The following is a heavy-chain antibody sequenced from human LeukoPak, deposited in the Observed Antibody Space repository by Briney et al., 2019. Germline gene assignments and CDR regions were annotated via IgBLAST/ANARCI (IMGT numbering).Heavy chain of an antibody. CDR1: GFTFSSSG. CDR2: IRYDGTSK. J-gene: IGHJ4*02. D-gene: IGHD1-26*01. V-gene: IGHV3-30*02. CDR3: AKETRGSYSDY. Sequence: GGSLRLSCAASGFTFSSSGMHSVRQAPGKGLEWVAFIRYDGTSKYYADSVKGRFTNSRDNSKNTVYLQMNSLRSEDTAVYYCAKETRGSYSDYWGQGTLVTVSS.